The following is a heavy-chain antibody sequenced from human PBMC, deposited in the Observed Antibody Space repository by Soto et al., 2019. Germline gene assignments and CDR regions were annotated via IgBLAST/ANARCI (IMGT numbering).Heavy chain of an antibody. CDR1: GGSISSSNW. CDR2: IYHSGST. Sequence: SETLSLTCAVSGGSISSSNWWSWVRQPPGKGLEWIGEIYHSGSTNYNPSLKSRVTISVDKSKNQFSLQLSSVTAADTAVYYCARDLGFSSSGWYVDYWGQGTLVTVSS. V-gene: IGHV4-4*02. D-gene: IGHD6-19*01. CDR3: ARDLGFSSSGWYVDY. J-gene: IGHJ4*02.